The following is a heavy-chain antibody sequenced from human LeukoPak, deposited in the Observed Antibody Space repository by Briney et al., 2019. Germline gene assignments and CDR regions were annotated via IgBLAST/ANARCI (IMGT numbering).Heavy chain of an antibody. J-gene: IGHJ5*02. CDR3: ARLGGWFDP. CDR2: IYTSGST. CDR1: GGSISSYY. Sequence: SETLSLTCTVSGGSISSYYWSWIRQPPGKGLEWIGYIYTSGSTNYNPSLKSRVTISVDTSKNQFSLKLSSVTAADTAVYYCARLGGWFDPWDQGTLVTVSS. V-gene: IGHV4-4*09.